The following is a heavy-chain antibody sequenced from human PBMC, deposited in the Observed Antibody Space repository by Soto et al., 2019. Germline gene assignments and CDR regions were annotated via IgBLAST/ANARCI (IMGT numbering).Heavy chain of an antibody. J-gene: IGHJ4*02. Sequence: SETLSLTCTVTGDSINNRSYYWGWIRQPPGKGLEWIGSIYYSGSTYNNPSLKSRVSMSVDTSKNQFSLKLRSVTAADTALYYCARQRTSVATQAYFDSWGQGSLVTVSS. CDR2: IYYSGST. CDR3: ARQRTSVATQAYFDS. CDR1: GDSINNRSYY. D-gene: IGHD2-21*02. V-gene: IGHV4-39*01.